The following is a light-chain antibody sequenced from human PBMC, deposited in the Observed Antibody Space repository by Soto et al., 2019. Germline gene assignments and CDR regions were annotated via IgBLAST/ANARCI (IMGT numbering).Light chain of an antibody. Sequence: VLTQSPGTLSLSPGGRATLSCRASESVSGTYVAWYQQTPGQAPRLLISGASNRATGIPDRFAASGSGTDFTLTISGLEPEDSAVYFCQQYGRSPTTFGPGTKVEIK. CDR2: GAS. V-gene: IGKV3-20*01. CDR1: ESVSGTY. CDR3: QQYGRSPTT. J-gene: IGKJ3*01.